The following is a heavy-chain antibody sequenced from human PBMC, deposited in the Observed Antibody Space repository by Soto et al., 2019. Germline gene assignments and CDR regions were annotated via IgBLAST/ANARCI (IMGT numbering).Heavy chain of an antibody. V-gene: IGHV3-23*01. CDR3: AKGPTIFGVGTNVWEYYYGMDV. J-gene: IGHJ6*02. Sequence: GGSLRLSCAASGLTFPSFGMSWVRQVPGKGVEWVSAISGSGTNKYYADSVKGRFTISRDNSKNSLYLQMNSLRAEDTAVYYCAKGPTIFGVGTNVWEYYYGMDVWGQGTTVTVSS. CDR1: GLTFPSFG. CDR2: ISGSGTNK. D-gene: IGHD3-3*01.